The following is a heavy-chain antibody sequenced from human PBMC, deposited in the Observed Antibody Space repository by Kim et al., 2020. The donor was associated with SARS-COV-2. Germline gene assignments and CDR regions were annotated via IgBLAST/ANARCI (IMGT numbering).Heavy chain of an antibody. D-gene: IGHD3-22*01. V-gene: IGHV3-15*01. CDR1: GFTFSNAW. J-gene: IGHJ4*02. CDR2: IKSKTDGGTT. Sequence: GGSLRLSCAASGFTFSNAWMSWVRQAPGKGLEWVGRIKSKTDGGTTDYAAPVKGRFTISRHDSKNTLYLQMNSLKTEDTAVYYCTTSMIVVVPTAFGGNYWGQGTLVTVSS. CDR3: TTSMIVVVPTAFGGNY.